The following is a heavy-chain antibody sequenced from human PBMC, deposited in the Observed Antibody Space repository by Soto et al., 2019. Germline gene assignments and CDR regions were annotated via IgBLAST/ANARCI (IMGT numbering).Heavy chain of an antibody. CDR2: MNPNSGNT. D-gene: IGHD4-17*01. J-gene: IGHJ5*02. V-gene: IGHV1-8*01. CDR3: ARGIKYGAYSRWFDP. Sequence: QVQLVQSGAEVKKPGASVKVSCKASGYTFPSYDINWVRQATGQGLEYLGWMNPNSGNTAYVQKFQGRVTMTWDTSITTAYMELSSLRSEDTAVYFCARGIKYGAYSRWFDPWGQGTLVTVSS. CDR1: GYTFPSYD.